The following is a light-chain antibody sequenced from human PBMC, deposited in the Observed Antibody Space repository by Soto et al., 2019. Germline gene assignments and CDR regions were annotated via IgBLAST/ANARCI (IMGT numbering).Light chain of an antibody. Sequence: DIQMTQSPSSLSASLGDRVTITCQASQDISNYLNCYQQKPGKAPKLLIYDASNLETGGPSRFSGSGSGTDFTFTISSLQPEDIATYYCQQYDNLPLTFGGGTKVEIK. CDR1: QDISNY. V-gene: IGKV1-33*01. J-gene: IGKJ4*01. CDR2: DAS. CDR3: QQYDNLPLT.